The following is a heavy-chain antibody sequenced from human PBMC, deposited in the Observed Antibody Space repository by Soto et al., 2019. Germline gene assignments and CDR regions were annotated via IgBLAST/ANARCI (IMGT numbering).Heavy chain of an antibody. Sequence: XDSLKVSWQCSGYSFTSYWISLVLQMPGKGLEWMGRIDPSDSYTNYSPSFQGHVTISADKSISTAYLQWSSLKASDTAMYYCARLMPNYIAASDYWGQGTLVTSPQ. J-gene: IGHJ4*02. CDR3: ARLMPNYIAASDY. CDR1: GYSFTSYW. V-gene: IGHV5-10-1*01. CDR2: IDPSDSYT. D-gene: IGHD6-6*01.